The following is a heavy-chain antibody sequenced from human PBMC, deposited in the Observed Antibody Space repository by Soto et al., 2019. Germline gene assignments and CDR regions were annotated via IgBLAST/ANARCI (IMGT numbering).Heavy chain of an antibody. CDR3: ARDGDGPGRRYDY. Sequence: QVQLVQSGAEVKNPGASVKVSCKASGYTFTSYGFSWVRQAPGQGLEWMGWIGPYTGVTNYALKFQSRVTMTTDTSTSTAYMELRSLRSDDTAVYYCARDGDGPGRRYDYWGQGTLITVSS. V-gene: IGHV1-18*01. CDR1: GYTFTSYG. CDR2: IGPYTGVT. D-gene: IGHD3-10*01. J-gene: IGHJ4*02.